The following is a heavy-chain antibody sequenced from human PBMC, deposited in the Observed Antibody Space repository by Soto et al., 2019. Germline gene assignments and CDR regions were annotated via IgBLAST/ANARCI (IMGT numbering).Heavy chain of an antibody. CDR1: GGSISSGGYY. V-gene: IGHV4-31*03. CDR2: IYYSGST. D-gene: IGHD3-22*01. CDR3: ARAPPGDSSGYYSVWFDP. Sequence: QVQLQESGPGLVKPSQTLSLTCTVSGGSISSGGYYWSWIRKHPGKGLEWIGYIYYSGSTYYNPYLKSRVTISVDTSKNQFSLKLSSVTAADTSVYYCARAPPGDSSGYYSVWFDPWGQGTLVTVSS. J-gene: IGHJ5*02.